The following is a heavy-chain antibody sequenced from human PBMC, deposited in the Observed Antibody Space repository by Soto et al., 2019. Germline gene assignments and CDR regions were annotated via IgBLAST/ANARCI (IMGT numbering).Heavy chain of an antibody. Sequence: SETLSLTCAVSGGSISSGGYSWSWIRQPPGKGLEWIGYIYHSGSTYYNPSLKSRVTISVDRSKNQFSLKLSSVTAADTAVYYCARHPSDSWFDPWGQGTLVTVSS. V-gene: IGHV4-30-2*01. CDR3: ARHPSDSWFDP. CDR1: GGSISSGGYS. J-gene: IGHJ5*02. CDR2: IYHSGST. D-gene: IGHD2-21*02.